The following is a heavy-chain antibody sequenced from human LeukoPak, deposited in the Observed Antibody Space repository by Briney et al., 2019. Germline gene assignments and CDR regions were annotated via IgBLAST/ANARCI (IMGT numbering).Heavy chain of an antibody. D-gene: IGHD4-17*01. CDR2: ISGSGAST. J-gene: IGHJ6*03. Sequence: PGGSLRLSCAASGFTFSRYAIIWVRQAPGKGLEWVSGISGSGASTFYADSVKGRFTVSRDNSKNSLFLQMNSLRADDTAVYYCAKDNGDYGAYFYYYMDVWGKGTTVTVSS. CDR1: GFTFSRYA. V-gene: IGHV3-23*01. CDR3: AKDNGDYGAYFYYYMDV.